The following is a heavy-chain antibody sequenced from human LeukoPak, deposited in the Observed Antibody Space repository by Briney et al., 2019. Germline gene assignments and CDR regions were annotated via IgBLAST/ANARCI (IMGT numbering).Heavy chain of an antibody. CDR3: ARERIVGATDAFDI. J-gene: IGHJ3*02. V-gene: IGHV1-69*05. Sequence: SVKVSCKASGCTFSSYAISWVRQAPGQGLDWMGGIIPIFGTANYAQKFQGRVTITTDESTSTAYMELSRLRSEDTAVYYCARERIVGATDAFDIWGQGTMVTVSS. D-gene: IGHD1-26*01. CDR2: IIPIFGTA. CDR1: GCTFSSYA.